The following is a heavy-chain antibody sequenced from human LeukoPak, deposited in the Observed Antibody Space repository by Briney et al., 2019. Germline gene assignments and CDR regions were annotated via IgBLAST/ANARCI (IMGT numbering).Heavy chain of an antibody. D-gene: IGHD3-9*01. Sequence: GESLQISCKGSGYSFTSYWIGWVRQMPGKGLKWMGIIYPGDSDTRYSPSFQGQVTISADKSINTAYLQWSSLKASDTAIYYCVRRASRGPILVITGDNWFDPWGQGTLVTVSS. V-gene: IGHV5-51*01. J-gene: IGHJ5*02. CDR1: GYSFTSYW. CDR2: IYPGDSDT. CDR3: VRRASRGPILVITGDNWFDP.